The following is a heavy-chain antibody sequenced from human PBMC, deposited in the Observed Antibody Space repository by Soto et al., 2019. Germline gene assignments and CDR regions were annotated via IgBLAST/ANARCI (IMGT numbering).Heavy chain of an antibody. CDR3: ARGRRSGWYHFDS. D-gene: IGHD6-19*01. V-gene: IGHV4-59*01. CDR1: GGSITTYY. J-gene: IGHJ4*02. CDR2: IHYEGST. Sequence: QVQLQESGPGLVMPSETLSLTCTVSGGSITTYYWSWIRQPPGKGLEWIGYIHYEGSTNYNPSLKSRLTILVDTYQNQFSLKLTSVTAADTAVYFCARGRRSGWYHFDSWGQGTLVTVSS.